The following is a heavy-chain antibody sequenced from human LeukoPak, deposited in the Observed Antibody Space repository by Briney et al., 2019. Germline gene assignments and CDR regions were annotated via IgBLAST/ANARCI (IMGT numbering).Heavy chain of an antibody. V-gene: IGHV1-2*02. Sequence: ASVKVSCKASGYTFTGYYMHWVRQAPGQGLEWMGWINPNSGGTNYAQKFQGRVTMTRDTSISTAYMELSRLRSDDTAVYYCARNYYDSSGYYCWGQGTLVTVSS. J-gene: IGHJ4*02. CDR1: GYTFTGYY. CDR2: INPNSGGT. D-gene: IGHD3-22*01. CDR3: ARNYYDSSGYYC.